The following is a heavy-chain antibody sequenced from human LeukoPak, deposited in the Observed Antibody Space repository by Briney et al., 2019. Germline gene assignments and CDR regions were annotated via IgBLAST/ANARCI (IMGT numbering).Heavy chain of an antibody. CDR2: IYHSGST. CDR1: GYSISSGYY. Sequence: SETLSLTCTVSGYSISSGYYWGWIRQPPGKGLEWIGSIYHSGSTYYNPSLKSRVTISVDTSKNQFSLKLSSVTAADTAVYYCARVGMVRGVIVNWFDPWGQGTLVTVSS. D-gene: IGHD3-10*01. V-gene: IGHV4-38-2*02. CDR3: ARVGMVRGVIVNWFDP. J-gene: IGHJ5*02.